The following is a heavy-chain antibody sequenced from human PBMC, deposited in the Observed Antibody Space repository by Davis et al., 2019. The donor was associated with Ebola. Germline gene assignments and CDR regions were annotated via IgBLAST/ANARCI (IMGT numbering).Heavy chain of an antibody. J-gene: IGHJ4*02. CDR1: GGTFSSYA. CDR3: ARDGGEEWEPADY. D-gene: IGHD1-26*01. Sequence: SVKVSCKASGGTFSSYAISWVRQAPGQGLEWMGGIIPIFGTANYAQKFQGRVTITADESTSTVYMELSSLRSEDTAVYYCARDGGEEWEPADYWGQGTLVTVSS. CDR2: IIPIFGTA. V-gene: IGHV1-69*13.